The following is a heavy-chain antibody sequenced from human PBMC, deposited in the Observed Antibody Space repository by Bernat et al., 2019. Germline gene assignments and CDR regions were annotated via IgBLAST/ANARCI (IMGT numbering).Heavy chain of an antibody. CDR2: IKQDGSEK. D-gene: IGHD3-3*01. CDR3: ARVLYVLRFLEWSNDAFDI. CDR1: GFTFSSYW. J-gene: IGHJ3*02. V-gene: IGHV3-7*03. Sequence: EVQLVESGGGLVQPGGSLRLSCAASGFTFSSYWMSWVRQAPGKGLEWVANIKQDGSEKYYVDSVKGRFTISRDNAKNSLYLQMNSLRAEDTAVYYCARVLYVLRFLEWSNDAFDIWGQGTMVTVSS.